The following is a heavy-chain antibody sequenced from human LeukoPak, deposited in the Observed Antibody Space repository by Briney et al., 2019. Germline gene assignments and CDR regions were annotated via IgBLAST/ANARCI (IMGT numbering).Heavy chain of an antibody. CDR3: ARDSNNYYYYMDV. V-gene: IGHV3-48*03. J-gene: IGHJ6*03. CDR1: GFTFSSYE. D-gene: IGHD3-3*02. Sequence: GGSLRLSCAASGFTFSSYEMNWVRQAPGKGLEWVSYISSSGSTIYYADSVKGRFTISRDNAKNSLYLQMNSLRAEDTSVYYCARDSNNYYYYMDVWGKGTTVTVSS. CDR2: ISSSGSTI.